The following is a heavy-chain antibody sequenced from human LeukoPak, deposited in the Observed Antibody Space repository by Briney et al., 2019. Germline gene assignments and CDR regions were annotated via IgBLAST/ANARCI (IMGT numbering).Heavy chain of an antibody. CDR1: GFTLSSYP. Sequence: GGSLRLSCAASGFTLSSYPMSWVRQGPGKGLEWVSAISVSGNTYHADSVKGRFTISRDNSKNTLYLQMNSLRAEDTAVYYCAKEYTGSYGDAFDIWGQGTMVTVSS. V-gene: IGHV3-23*01. D-gene: IGHD1-26*01. CDR2: ISVSGNT. J-gene: IGHJ3*02. CDR3: AKEYTGSYGDAFDI.